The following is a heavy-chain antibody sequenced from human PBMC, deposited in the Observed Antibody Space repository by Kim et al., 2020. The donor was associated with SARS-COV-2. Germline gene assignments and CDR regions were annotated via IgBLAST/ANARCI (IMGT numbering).Heavy chain of an antibody. CDR2: ISGSGGST. D-gene: IGHD3-9*01. Sequence: GGSLRLSCAASGFTFSSYAMSWVRQAPGKGLEWVSAISGSGGSTYYADSVKGRFTISRDNSKNTLYLQMNSLRAEDTAVYYCAKGADVLRYFDWLPTRYYYGMDVWGQGTTVTVSS. J-gene: IGHJ6*02. V-gene: IGHV3-23*01. CDR1: GFTFSSYA. CDR3: AKGADVLRYFDWLPTRYYYGMDV.